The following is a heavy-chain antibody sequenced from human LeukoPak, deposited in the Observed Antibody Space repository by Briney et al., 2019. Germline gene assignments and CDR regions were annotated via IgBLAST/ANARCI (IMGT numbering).Heavy chain of an antibody. J-gene: IGHJ4*01. D-gene: IGHD2-15*01. CDR2: IYIGGST. V-gene: IGHV3-53*01. Sequence: PGGSLRLSCAASGFTVSSNYMSWVRQAPGKGLEWASVIYIGGSTYYADSVKGRFTISRDNSKNTLYLQMSSLRAEDTAVYYCARDKGSGYFDYWGQGTLVTVSS. CDR1: GFTVSSNY. CDR3: ARDKGSGYFDY.